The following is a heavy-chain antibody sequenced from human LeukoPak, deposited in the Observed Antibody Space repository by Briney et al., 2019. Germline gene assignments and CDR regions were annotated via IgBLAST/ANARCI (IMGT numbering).Heavy chain of an antibody. CDR2: INPNSGGT. CDR1: GYTFTGYY. J-gene: IGHJ5*02. CDR3: ARATTRAPAWSDP. V-gene: IGHV1-2*02. Sequence: ASVKVSCKASGYTFTGYYMHWVRQAPGQGLEWMGWINPNSGGTNYAQKFQGRVTMTRDTSISTAYMELSRLRSDDTAVYYCARATTRAPAWSDPWGQGTLVTVSS. D-gene: IGHD1-14*01.